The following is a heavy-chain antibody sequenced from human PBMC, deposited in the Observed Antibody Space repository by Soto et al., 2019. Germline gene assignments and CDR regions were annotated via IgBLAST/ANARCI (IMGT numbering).Heavy chain of an antibody. D-gene: IGHD4-17*01. CDR2: ISPHNAKT. J-gene: IGHJ2*01. V-gene: IGHV1-18*01. CDR3: VREAGDYDWYFDL. CDR1: GYTFSSRG. Sequence: QAQLVQSGPEVKEPGASVKVSCKASGYTFSSRGIYWVRQAPGQGLVWMGWISPHNAKTHYAQSLQGRVTLTTDTSTSTAYMDLRSLRSDDTAVYYCVREAGDYDWYFDLWGRGTPVTVSS.